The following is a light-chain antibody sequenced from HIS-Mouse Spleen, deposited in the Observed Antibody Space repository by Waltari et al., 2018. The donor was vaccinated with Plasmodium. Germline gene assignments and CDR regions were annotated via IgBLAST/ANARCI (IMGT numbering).Light chain of an antibody. V-gene: IGLV1-47*01. CDR2: RNN. CDR1: SSHIGSHY. Sequence: QSVLPQPPSASGTPGPRVTLPCSGTSSHIGSHYVYWYQQLPGTAPKLLIYRNNPRPSGVPDRFSGSKSGTSASLAISGLRSEDEADYYCAAWDDSLSGPVFGGGTKLTVL. J-gene: IGLJ2*01. CDR3: AAWDDSLSGPV.